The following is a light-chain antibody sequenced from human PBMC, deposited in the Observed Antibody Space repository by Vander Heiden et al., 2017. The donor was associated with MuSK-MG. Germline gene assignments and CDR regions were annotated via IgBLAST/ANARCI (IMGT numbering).Light chain of an antibody. J-gene: IGKJ2*01. V-gene: IGKV1-39*01. CDR3: QRSNSTPYT. Sequence: DIKMTQSPSSLSASVGDRVTIPCRASQSISNYLNWYQQKPGKAPKLLIYAAYSLQSGVPSMFSGSGAGTDFTLTISRLQPEYVATYYCQRSNSTPYTFGQGTKLEIK. CDR2: AAY. CDR1: QSISNY.